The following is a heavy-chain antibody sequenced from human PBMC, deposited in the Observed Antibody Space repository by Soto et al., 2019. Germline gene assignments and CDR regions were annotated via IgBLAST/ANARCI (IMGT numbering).Heavy chain of an antibody. J-gene: IGHJ6*02. CDR1: GYSFNRYC. D-gene: IGHD1-1*01. CDR2: INVGNGDT. CDR3: AGEGETLERKYYPGLDV. V-gene: IGHV1-3*01. Sequence: QVQLVQSETEVKKPGASGKVSCKASGYSFNRYCMHWVRQAPGQGLEWVGWINVGNGDTKYSQNLQGRASITRDTSASTLYMEVSSLTSEDTAVYYCAGEGETLERKYYPGLDVWGQGTTVTVSS.